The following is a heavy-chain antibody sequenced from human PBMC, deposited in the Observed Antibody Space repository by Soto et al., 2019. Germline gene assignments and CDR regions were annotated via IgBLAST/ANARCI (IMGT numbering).Heavy chain of an antibody. V-gene: IGHV1-69*13. CDR2: IIPIFGTA. J-gene: IGHJ6*02. D-gene: IGHD4-4*01. Sequence: GASVKVSCKASGGTFSSYAISWVRQAPGQGLEWMGGIIPIFGTANYAQKFQGRVTITADESTSTAYMELSSLRSEDTAVYYCARVPVDYTTLYFMDVWGQGTTVTVSS. CDR1: GGTFSSYA. CDR3: ARVPVDYTTLYFMDV.